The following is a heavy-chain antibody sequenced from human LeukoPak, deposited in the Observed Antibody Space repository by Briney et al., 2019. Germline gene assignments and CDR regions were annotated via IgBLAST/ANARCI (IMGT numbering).Heavy chain of an antibody. V-gene: IGHV4-34*01. D-gene: IGHD3-10*01. Sequence: PSETLSLTCAVYGGSLSGYYWSWIRQPPGKGLEWIGEINHSGSTKYNPPLKSRVTISVDTSKNPFSLTLSSVTAAHTAVYYCASLPNPMVRGVNRAFVYWGQGTLVTVSS. J-gene: IGHJ4*02. CDR1: GGSLSGYY. CDR3: ASLPNPMVRGVNRAFVY. CDR2: INHSGST.